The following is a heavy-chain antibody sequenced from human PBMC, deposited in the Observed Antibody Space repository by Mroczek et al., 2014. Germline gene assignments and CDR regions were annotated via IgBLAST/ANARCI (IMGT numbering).Heavy chain of an antibody. CDR2: IYYSGST. CDR1: GGSISSYY. D-gene: IGHD2-2*01. Sequence: QVQLVESGPGLVKPSETLSLTCTVSGGSISSYYWSWIRQPPGKGLEWIGYIYYSGSTNYNPSLKSRVTISVDTSKNQFSLKLSSVTAADTAVYYCARGIVVVPAAIRGPNAFDIWGKGTMVTVSS. CDR3: ARGIVVVPAAIRGPNAFDI. J-gene: IGHJ3*02. V-gene: IGHV4-59*01.